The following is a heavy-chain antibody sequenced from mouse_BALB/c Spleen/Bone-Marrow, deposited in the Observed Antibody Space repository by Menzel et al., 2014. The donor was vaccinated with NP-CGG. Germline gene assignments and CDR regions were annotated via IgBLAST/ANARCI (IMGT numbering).Heavy chain of an antibody. Sequence: QVQLQQSGPELVKPGASVKMSCKASGCTFTSYYIHWVKQRPGQGLEWIGWIYPGDGSTKYNEKFKGKTTLTADKSSSTAYMLLSSLTSEDSAIYFCARGGGMDYWGQGTSVTVSS. V-gene: IGHV1S56*01. CDR2: IYPGDGST. CDR1: GCTFTSYY. CDR3: ARGGGMDY. J-gene: IGHJ4*01.